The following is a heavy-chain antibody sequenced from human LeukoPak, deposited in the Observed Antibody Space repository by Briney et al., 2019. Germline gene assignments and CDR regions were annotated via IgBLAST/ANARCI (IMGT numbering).Heavy chain of an antibody. CDR1: GGSINTYY. J-gene: IGHJ4*02. Sequence: PSETLSLTCTVSGGSINTYYWAWIRQPPGKGLEWIGYISYSGITKYNPSLKSRVTISVDTSKNQFSLKLSSVTAADTAVYYCASEYGSGINWGQGTLVTVSS. D-gene: IGHD3-10*01. V-gene: IGHV4-59*08. CDR2: ISYSGIT. CDR3: ASEYGSGIN.